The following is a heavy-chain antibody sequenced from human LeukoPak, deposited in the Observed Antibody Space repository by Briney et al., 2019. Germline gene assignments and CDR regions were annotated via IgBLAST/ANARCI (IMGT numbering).Heavy chain of an antibody. V-gene: IGHV4-39*07. J-gene: IGHJ1*01. D-gene: IGHD2-15*01. Sequence: SQTLSLTCTVSGGSISSGSYYWSWIRQPPGKGLEWIGEINHSGSTNSNPSLKSRVTISVDTSKNQFSLKLSSVTAADTAMYYCARRLLGYCSGGSCYSGYFQHWGQGTLVTVSS. CDR3: ARRLLGYCSGGSCYSGYFQH. CDR1: GGSISSGSYY. CDR2: INHSGST.